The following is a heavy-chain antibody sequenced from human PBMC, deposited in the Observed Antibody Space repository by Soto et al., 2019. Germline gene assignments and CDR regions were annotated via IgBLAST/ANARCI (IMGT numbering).Heavy chain of an antibody. V-gene: IGHV3-73*02. CDR2: IRGKANKYAT. CDR3: PLQERTTGY. CDR1: GFTFSGSA. J-gene: IGHJ4*02. D-gene: IGHD1-1*01. Sequence: EVQLVESGGGLVQPGGSLKLSCAASGFTFSGSAIHWVRQGPGKGLEWVGRIRGKANKYATAYAASVQGRFIISRDDSMSTAYLQMNSLSAEDTALYYCPLQERTTGYWGQGTLVTVSS.